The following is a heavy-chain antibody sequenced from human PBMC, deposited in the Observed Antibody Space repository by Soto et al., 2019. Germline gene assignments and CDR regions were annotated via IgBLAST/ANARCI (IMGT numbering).Heavy chain of an antibody. CDR2: IIPIFGTA. D-gene: IGHD1-26*01. J-gene: IGHJ3*02. V-gene: IGHV1-69*01. CDR1: GDTFSSYA. CDR3: ARGSSVGATCPWDAFDI. Sequence: QVQLVQSGAEVKKPGSSVKVSCKASGDTFSSYAISWVRQAPGQGLEWMGGIIPIFGTANYAQKFQGRVTITADESTSTAYMELSSLRSEDTAVYYCARGSSVGATCPWDAFDIWGQGTMVTVSS.